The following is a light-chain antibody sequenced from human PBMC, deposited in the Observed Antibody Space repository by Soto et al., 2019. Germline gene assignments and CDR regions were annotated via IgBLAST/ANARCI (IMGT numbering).Light chain of an antibody. CDR2: EVF. J-gene: IGLJ2*01. CDR1: SSDVGGYNY. V-gene: IGLV2-8*01. CDR3: SSYAGSNSVI. Sequence: QSALTQPPSASGSPGQSVTISCTGTSSDVGGYNYVSWYQQHPGKAPKLMIYEVFKRPSGVPDRFSGSKSGNTASLTVSGLQAEDEAGYYCSSYAGSNSVIFGGGTKLTVL.